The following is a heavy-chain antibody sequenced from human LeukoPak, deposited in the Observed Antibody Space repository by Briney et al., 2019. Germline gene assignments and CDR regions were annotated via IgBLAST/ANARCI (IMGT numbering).Heavy chain of an antibody. CDR3: ARLNSDDTLFDY. CDR2: IYDGGST. D-gene: IGHD4-23*01. Sequence: GGSLRLSCAVSGFTVSSSYMNWVRQAPGKGLEWVSVIYDGGSTYYADSVKGRFTTSRDNSKNTLYLQMNSLRAEDTAVYYCARLNSDDTLFDYWGQGTQVTVSS. V-gene: IGHV3-53*01. CDR1: GFTVSSSY. J-gene: IGHJ4*02.